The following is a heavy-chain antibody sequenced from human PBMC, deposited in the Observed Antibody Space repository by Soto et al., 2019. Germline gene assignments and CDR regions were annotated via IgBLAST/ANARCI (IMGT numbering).Heavy chain of an antibody. CDR2: INPKSAAT. Sequence: QVQLVQSGAEVKKSGASVKVSCKASGYSVSDYFIQWVRQAPGQGLEWVAWINPKSAATNYAKKFQGRVSLTWDTSFSTAYMELNRLRPDDTDVYYCARIKWGLDYYNGMDVWGQGTTVIVSS. CDR3: ARIKWGLDYYNGMDV. CDR1: GYSVSDYF. J-gene: IGHJ6*02. V-gene: IGHV1-2*02. D-gene: IGHD1-26*01.